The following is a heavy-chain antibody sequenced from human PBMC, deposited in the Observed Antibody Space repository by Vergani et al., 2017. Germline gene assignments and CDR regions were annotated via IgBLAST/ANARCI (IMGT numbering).Heavy chain of an antibody. CDR1: GFTFSGSA. CDR2: IRSKANSYAT. V-gene: IGHV3-73*01. Sequence: EVQLVESGGGLVQPGGSLKLSCAASGFTFSGSAMHWVRQASGRGLEGVGRIRSKANSYATAYAASVKGRFTISRDDSKNTAYLQMNSLTTEDTAVYYYTRRPPYGDYVGWFDPWGQGTLVTVSS. CDR3: TRRPPYGDYVGWFDP. D-gene: IGHD4-17*01. J-gene: IGHJ5*02.